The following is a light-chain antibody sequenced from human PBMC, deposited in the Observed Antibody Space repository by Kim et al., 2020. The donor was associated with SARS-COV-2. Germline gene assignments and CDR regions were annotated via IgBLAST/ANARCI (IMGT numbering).Light chain of an antibody. CDR2: DVS. Sequence: QSALTQPASVSGSPGQSITISCTGTSSDVGGYNYVSCYQQHPGKAHKLMIYDVSNRPSGVSNRFSGSKSGNTASLTISGHQAQDEADYYCSSYTSSSTLVFGGGTQLTVL. CDR3: SSYTSSSTLV. V-gene: IGLV2-14*03. J-gene: IGLJ2*01. CDR1: SSDVGGYNY.